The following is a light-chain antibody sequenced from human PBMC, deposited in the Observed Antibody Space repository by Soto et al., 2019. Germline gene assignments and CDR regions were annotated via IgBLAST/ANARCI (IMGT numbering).Light chain of an antibody. CDR1: STDVGGHNY. J-gene: IGLJ1*01. CDR2: EVS. CDR3: SSYTSISTLV. V-gene: IGLV2-14*01. Sequence: QSVLTQPASVSGSPGQSITISCTGTSTDVGGHNYVSWYQQYPGKAPKLMIYEVSNRPSGVPNRFSGSKAGNAASLTISGLQAEDEADYYCSSYTSISTLVFGAGTKLTVL.